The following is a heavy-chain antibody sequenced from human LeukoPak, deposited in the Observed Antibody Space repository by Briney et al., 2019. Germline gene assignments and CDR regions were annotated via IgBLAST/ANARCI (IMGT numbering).Heavy chain of an antibody. Sequence: SETLSLTCTVSGGSISSYYWSWIRQPPGKGLEWIGYIFYSGSTNYNPSLKSRVTISIDTSKNQFSLKLSSVTSADTAVYYCAREPVSLGYYMDVWGKRTTVTVSS. J-gene: IGHJ6*03. CDR1: GGSISSYY. V-gene: IGHV4-59*01. D-gene: IGHD3-16*01. CDR3: AREPVSLGYYMDV. CDR2: IFYSGST.